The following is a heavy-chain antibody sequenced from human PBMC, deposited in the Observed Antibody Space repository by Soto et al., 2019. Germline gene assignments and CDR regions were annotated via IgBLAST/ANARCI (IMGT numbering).Heavy chain of an antibody. CDR1: GYSFTSYW. D-gene: IGHD2-15*01. J-gene: IGHJ4*02. CDR2: IYPGDSDT. Sequence: GESLKISCKGSGYSFTSYWIGWVRQMPGKGLEWMGIIYPGDSDTRYSPSFQGQVTISADKSISTAYLQWSSLKASDTAMYYCVRTRYPIRLVAARGGVFDYWGQGTLVTVSS. V-gene: IGHV5-51*01. CDR3: VRTRYPIRLVAARGGVFDY.